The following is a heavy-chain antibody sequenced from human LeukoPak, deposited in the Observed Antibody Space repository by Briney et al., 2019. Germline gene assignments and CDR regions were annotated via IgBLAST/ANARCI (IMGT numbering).Heavy chain of an antibody. Sequence: ASVKVSCKASGYTFTGYYMHWVRQAPGQGLEWMGWINPNSGGTNYAQKFQGWVTMTRDTSISTAYMELSRLRSDDTAVYYCAREYYDSSGYYGRAFDIWGQGTMVTVSS. CDR3: AREYYDSSGYYGRAFDI. J-gene: IGHJ3*02. D-gene: IGHD3-22*01. CDR2: INPNSGGT. CDR1: GYTFTGYY. V-gene: IGHV1-2*04.